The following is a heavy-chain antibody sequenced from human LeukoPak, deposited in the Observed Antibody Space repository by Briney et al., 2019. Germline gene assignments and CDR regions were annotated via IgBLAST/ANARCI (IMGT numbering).Heavy chain of an antibody. CDR2: ISSSSSYI. CDR1: GFTFSSYA. J-gene: IGHJ4*02. V-gene: IGHV3-21*01. CDR3: ARDSRPLRYFDWLPVDGIDY. D-gene: IGHD3-9*01. Sequence: GGSLRLSCAASGFTFSSYAMNWVRQAPGKGLEWVSSISSSSSYIYYADSVKGRFTISRDNAKNSLYLQMNSLRAEDTAVYYCARDSRPLRYFDWLPVDGIDYWGQGTLVTVSS.